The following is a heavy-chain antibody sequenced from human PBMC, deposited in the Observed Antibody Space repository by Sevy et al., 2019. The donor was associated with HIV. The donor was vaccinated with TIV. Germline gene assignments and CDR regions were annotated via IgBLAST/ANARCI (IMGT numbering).Heavy chain of an antibody. J-gene: IGHJ1*01. D-gene: IGHD1-26*01. Sequence: GGSLRLSCAASGFTFSSYSMNWVRQAPGKGLEWVSYISSSSSTIYYADSVKGRFTISRDNAKNSLYLQMNSLRDEDTAVYYCARDAGIVGARAAEYFQHWDQGTLVTVSS. V-gene: IGHV3-48*02. CDR2: ISSSSSTI. CDR3: ARDAGIVGARAAEYFQH. CDR1: GFTFSSYS.